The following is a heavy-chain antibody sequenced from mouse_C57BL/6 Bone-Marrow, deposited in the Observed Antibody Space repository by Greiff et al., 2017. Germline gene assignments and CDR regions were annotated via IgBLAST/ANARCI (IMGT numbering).Heavy chain of an antibody. V-gene: IGHV1-52*01. CDR1: GYTFTSYW. J-gene: IGHJ4*01. D-gene: IGHD1-1*01. CDR2: IDPSDSET. CDR3: ARDYYGSSRYAMDY. Sequence: VQLQQPGAELVRPGSSVKLSCKASGYTFTSYWMHWVKQRPIQGLEWIGNIDPSDSETHYNQKFKGKSTLTVDKSSSTAYMQLSSLTSEDSAVYYCARDYYGSSRYAMDYWGQGTSVTVSS.